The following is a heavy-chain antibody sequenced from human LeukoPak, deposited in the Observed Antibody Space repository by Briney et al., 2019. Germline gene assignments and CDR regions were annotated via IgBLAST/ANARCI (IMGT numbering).Heavy chain of an antibody. Sequence: ASVKVSCKASGYTFTGYYMHWVRQAPGQGLEWMGWVNPNSGSTDYAQNFQGRVTMTRDTSISTAYMELSSLRSDDMAVYYCATSTTFLRNFDYWGQGSLVTVSS. V-gene: IGHV1-2*02. CDR1: GYTFTGYY. J-gene: IGHJ4*02. CDR2: VNPNSGST. CDR3: ATSTTFLRNFDY. D-gene: IGHD2/OR15-2a*01.